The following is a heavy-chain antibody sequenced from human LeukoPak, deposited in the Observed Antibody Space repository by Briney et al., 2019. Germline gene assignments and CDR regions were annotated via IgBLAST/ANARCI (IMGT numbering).Heavy chain of an antibody. CDR3: ARDASSSWAIDY. J-gene: IGHJ4*02. Sequence: TGGSLRLSCAASGFTFSSYGMHWVRQAPGKGLEWVAVIWYDGSNKYYADSVEGRFTISRDNSKNTLYLQMNSLRAEDTAVYYCARDASSSWAIDYWGQGTLVTVSS. CDR2: IWYDGSNK. D-gene: IGHD6-6*01. CDR1: GFTFSSYG. V-gene: IGHV3-33*01.